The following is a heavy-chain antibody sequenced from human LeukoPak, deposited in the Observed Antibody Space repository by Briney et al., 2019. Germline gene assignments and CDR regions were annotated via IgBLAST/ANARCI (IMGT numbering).Heavy chain of an antibody. Sequence: SETLSLTCSVSGCSISGYHWSWIRQPPWKGLEWMGYIYYSGSTNYNPSLKSRVTISVDTSKNQFSLKLSSVTAADTAVYYCARVRDGYNYWDFDYWGQGTLVTVSS. V-gene: IGHV4-59*01. CDR1: GCSISGYH. D-gene: IGHD5-24*01. CDR3: ARVRDGYNYWDFDY. J-gene: IGHJ4*02. CDR2: IYYSGST.